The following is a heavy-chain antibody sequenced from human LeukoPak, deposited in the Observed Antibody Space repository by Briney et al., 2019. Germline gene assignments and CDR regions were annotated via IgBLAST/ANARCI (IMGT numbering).Heavy chain of an antibody. Sequence: GGSLRLSCAASGFTFSKYSMNWVRQAPGKGLEYVSAISSNGGSTYYANSVKGRFTISRDNSKNTLYLQMGSLRAEDMAVYYCARDRVRTVTTLGYYYGMDVWGQGTTVTVSS. CDR1: GFTFSKYS. D-gene: IGHD4-17*01. V-gene: IGHV3-64*01. CDR3: ARDRVRTVTTLGYYYGMDV. J-gene: IGHJ6*02. CDR2: ISSNGGST.